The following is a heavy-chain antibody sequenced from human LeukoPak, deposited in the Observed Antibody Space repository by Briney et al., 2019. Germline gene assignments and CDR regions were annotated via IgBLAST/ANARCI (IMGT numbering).Heavy chain of an antibody. J-gene: IGHJ4*02. D-gene: IGHD3-10*01. CDR2: INPQSGGT. CDR3: ARETMVRGVIDEY. V-gene: IGHV1-2*02. CDR1: GYSFTDYY. Sequence: ASVTVSCKASGYSFTDYYMHWVRQAPGQGLKWMGYINPQSGGTNYAQTFQGRVTLTRDTSANTVYMEVRGLRSDDTAVYYCARETMVRGVIDEYWGQGTRVTVSS.